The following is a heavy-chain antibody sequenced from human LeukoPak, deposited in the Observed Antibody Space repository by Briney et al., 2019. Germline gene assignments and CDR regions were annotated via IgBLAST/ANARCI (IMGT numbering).Heavy chain of an antibody. V-gene: IGHV3-64*01. J-gene: IGHJ6*02. CDR2: ISSNGGST. CDR3: ARDGVSYSSGRYGMDV. Sequence: GGSLRLSCAASGFTFSSYAMHWVRQAPGKGLEYVSAISSNGGSTYYANSVKGRFTISRDNSKNTLYLQMGSLRPEDMAVYYCARDGVSYSSGRYGMDVWGQGTTVTVSS. CDR1: GFTFSSYA. D-gene: IGHD6-19*01.